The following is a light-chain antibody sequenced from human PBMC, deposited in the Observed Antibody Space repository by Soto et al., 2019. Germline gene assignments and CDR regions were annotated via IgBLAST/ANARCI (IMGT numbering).Light chain of an antibody. Sequence: EIVLTQSPGTLSLSPGERATLFCRASQSIATSQLAWYQQKPGQAPRLLIGASTRATGIPDRFSDSGSGTDFTLTISRLEPEDFAVYYCQQYGSSPGTFGQGTKVEIK. J-gene: IGKJ1*01. CDR1: QSIATSQ. CDR3: QQYGSSPGT. CDR2: GAS. V-gene: IGKV3-20*01.